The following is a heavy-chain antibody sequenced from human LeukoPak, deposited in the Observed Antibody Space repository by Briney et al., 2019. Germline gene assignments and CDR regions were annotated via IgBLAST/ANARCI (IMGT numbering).Heavy chain of an antibody. CDR1: GGSISSYY. J-gene: IGHJ4*02. Sequence: SETLSLTCTVSGGSISSYYWSWIRQPPGKGLEWIGYVYYSGSTNYNPSLKRRVTISVDTSKNQFSLKLRSVTAADTAVYYCARRVSVDRPLDYWGQGTLVTVSS. CDR2: VYYSGST. V-gene: IGHV4-59*01. D-gene: IGHD6-6*01. CDR3: ARRVSVDRPLDY.